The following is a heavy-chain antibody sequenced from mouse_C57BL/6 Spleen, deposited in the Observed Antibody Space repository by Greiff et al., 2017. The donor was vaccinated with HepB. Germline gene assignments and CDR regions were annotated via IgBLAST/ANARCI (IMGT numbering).Heavy chain of an antibody. Sequence: QVQLQQPGAELVKPGASVKLSCKASGYTFTSYWMHWVKQRPGQGLEWIGMIHPNSGSTNYNEKFKSKATLTVDKSSSTAYMQLSSLTSEDSAVYYCASGITTVYDYAMDYWGQGTSVTVSS. J-gene: IGHJ4*01. V-gene: IGHV1-64*01. CDR2: IHPNSGST. CDR3: ASGITTVYDYAMDY. D-gene: IGHD1-1*01. CDR1: GYTFTSYW.